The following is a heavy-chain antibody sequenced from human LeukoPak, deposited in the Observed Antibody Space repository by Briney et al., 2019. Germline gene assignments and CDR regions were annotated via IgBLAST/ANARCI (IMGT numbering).Heavy chain of an antibody. D-gene: IGHD3-10*02. CDR3: ARGTMFPYYFDY. J-gene: IGHJ4*02. CDR2: ISGSGGNT. Sequence: PGGSLRLSCAASGFTFSRNGMTWVRQAPGKGLEWVSAISGSGGNTYYADSVKGRFTISRDNAKNSLYLQMNSLRAEDTAVYYCARGTMFPYYFDYWGQGSLVTVSS. V-gene: IGHV3-21*01. CDR1: GFTFSRNG.